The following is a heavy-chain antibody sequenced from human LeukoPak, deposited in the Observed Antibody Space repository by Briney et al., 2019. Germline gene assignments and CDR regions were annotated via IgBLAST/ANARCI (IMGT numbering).Heavy chain of an antibody. J-gene: IGHJ4*02. Sequence: GSLRLSCAASGFTFTTYSMTWVRQAPGKGLEWVSVLSVSGGTTYYADSVKGRFTISRDNSKNTLYLQMNSLRAEDTAVYYCAKGLRFFDYWGQGTLVTVSS. V-gene: IGHV3-23*01. CDR3: AKGLRFFDY. D-gene: IGHD4-17*01. CDR1: GFTFTTYS. CDR2: LSVSGGTT.